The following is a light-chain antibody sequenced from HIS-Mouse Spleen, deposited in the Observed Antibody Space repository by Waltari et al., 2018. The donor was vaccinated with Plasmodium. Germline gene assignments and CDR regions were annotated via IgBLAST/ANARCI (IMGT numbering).Light chain of an antibody. CDR3: SSYTSSSTLNYV. J-gene: IGLJ1*01. Sequence: QSALTQPASVSGSPGQSITISCTGTSSDVGGYNYVSWYQQHPGKAPKLMIYDVSNRPSGVSNRCSGSTSGNTASLTISGLQAEDEADYYCSSYTSSSTLNYVFGSGTKVTVL. CDR1: SSDVGGYNY. CDR2: DVS. V-gene: IGLV2-14*03.